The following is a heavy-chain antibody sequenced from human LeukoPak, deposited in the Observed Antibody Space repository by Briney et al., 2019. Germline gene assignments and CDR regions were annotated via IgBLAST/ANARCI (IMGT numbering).Heavy chain of an antibody. V-gene: IGHV3-30-3*01. CDR1: GFTFSSYA. D-gene: IGHD3-22*01. CDR3: ARDSSPLFSYYDSSGYPEGFDY. CDR2: ISYDGSNK. Sequence: GGSLRLSCAASGFTFSSYAMHWVRQAPGKGLEWVAVISYDGSNKYYADSVKGRFTISRDNSKNTLYLQMNSLRAEDTAVYYCARDSSPLFSYYDSSGYPEGFDYWGQGTLVTVSS. J-gene: IGHJ4*02.